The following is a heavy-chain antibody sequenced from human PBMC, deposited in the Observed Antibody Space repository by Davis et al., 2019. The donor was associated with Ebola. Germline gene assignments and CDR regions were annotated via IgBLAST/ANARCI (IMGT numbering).Heavy chain of an antibody. J-gene: IGHJ4*02. CDR2: IYYSGST. CDR1: GGSISSYY. V-gene: IGHV4-59*01. Sequence: SETLSLTCTVSGGSISSYYWSWIRQPPGKGLEWIGYIYYSGSTNYNPSLKSRVTISVDTSKNQFSLEVRSVTAADTAFYYCARDGYNYSYFDSWGQGTLVTVSS. CDR3: ARDGYNYSYFDS. D-gene: IGHD5-24*01.